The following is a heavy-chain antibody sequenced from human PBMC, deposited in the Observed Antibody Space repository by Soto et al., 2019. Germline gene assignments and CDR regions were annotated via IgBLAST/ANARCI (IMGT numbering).Heavy chain of an antibody. CDR3: ARAVGCSSTSCYESRLVSPSFDY. J-gene: IGHJ4*02. V-gene: IGHV3-9*01. Sequence: PGGSLSLSCAASGFPFDDYSMHWVRQAPGKGLEWVSGISWDSGSTGYADSVKGRFTISRENAKNSLYLQMNSLRAGDTAVYYCARAVGCSSTSCYESRLVSPSFDYWGQGTLVTVSS. CDR2: ISWDSGST. D-gene: IGHD2-2*01. CDR1: GFPFDDYS.